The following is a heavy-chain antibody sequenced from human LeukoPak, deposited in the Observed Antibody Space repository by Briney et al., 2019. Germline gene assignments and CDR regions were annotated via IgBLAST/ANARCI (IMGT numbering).Heavy chain of an antibody. CDR1: GGSISSSSYY. V-gene: IGHV4-39*07. Sequence: SETLSLTYTVSGGSISSSSYYWGWIRQPPGKGLEWIGSIYYSGSTNYNPSLKSRVTISVDTSKNQFSLKLSSVTAADTAVYYCARGSSYYDSSGSKHDAFDIWGQGTMVTVSS. CDR3: ARGSSYYDSSGSKHDAFDI. D-gene: IGHD3-22*01. CDR2: IYYSGST. J-gene: IGHJ3*02.